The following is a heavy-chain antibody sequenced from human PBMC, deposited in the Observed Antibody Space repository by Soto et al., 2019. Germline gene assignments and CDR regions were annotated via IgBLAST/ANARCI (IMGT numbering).Heavy chain of an antibody. D-gene: IGHD2-8*02. CDR3: AKATATGGGAFHV. CDR1: GCVCSSYK. CDR2: ILVDGRT. V-gene: IGHV3-23*01. J-gene: IGHJ3*01. Sequence: GGALKGYCVDFGCVCSSYKMSWVRQAPGKGLEWVSTILVDGRTFYVDSVKGRFTISRDSSQNTVYLQMNSLTAGDTALYYCAKATATGGGAFHV.